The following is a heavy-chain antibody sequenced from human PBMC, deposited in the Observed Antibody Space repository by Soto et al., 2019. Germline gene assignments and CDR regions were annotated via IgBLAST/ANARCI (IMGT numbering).Heavy chain of an antibody. V-gene: IGHV3-30*03. CDR2: ISYDGRVK. Sequence: GGSLRLSCAASGFPFSSFWMHWVRQAPGEGLVWVAVISYDGRVKYYVDSVKGRFTISRDDSKNTLYLQMNSLRVDDTAVYYCARDFIVGAPDYFDYWGQGTLVTVSS. CDR3: ARDFIVGAPDYFDY. J-gene: IGHJ4*02. CDR1: GFPFSSFW. D-gene: IGHD1-26*01.